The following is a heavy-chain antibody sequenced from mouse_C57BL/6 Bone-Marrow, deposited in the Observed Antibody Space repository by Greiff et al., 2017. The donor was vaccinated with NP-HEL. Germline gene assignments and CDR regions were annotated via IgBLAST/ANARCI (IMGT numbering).Heavy chain of an antibody. CDR3: ASGYVWYFDV. CDR2: IYPRSGNT. V-gene: IGHV1-81*01. CDR1: GYTFTSYG. Sequence: VQLQESGAELARPGASVKLSCKASGYTFTSYGISWVKQRTGQGLEWIGEIYPRSGNTYYNEKFKGKATLTADKSSSTAYMELRSLTSEDSAVYVCASGYVWYFDVWGTGTTVTVSS. J-gene: IGHJ1*03. D-gene: IGHD2-2*01.